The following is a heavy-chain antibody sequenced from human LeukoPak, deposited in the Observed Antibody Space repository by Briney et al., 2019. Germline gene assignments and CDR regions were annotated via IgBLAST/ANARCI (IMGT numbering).Heavy chain of an antibody. Sequence: GASVKVSCMASGYTFTSYGISWVRPAPGQGLEWMGWISAYNGNTNYAQKLQGGVTMTTDTSTSTAYMELRSLRSDDTAVYYCVREGYSSSHDYWGQGTLVTVSS. V-gene: IGHV1-18*01. J-gene: IGHJ4*02. D-gene: IGHD6-13*01. CDR3: VREGYSSSHDY. CDR1: GYTFTSYG. CDR2: ISAYNGNT.